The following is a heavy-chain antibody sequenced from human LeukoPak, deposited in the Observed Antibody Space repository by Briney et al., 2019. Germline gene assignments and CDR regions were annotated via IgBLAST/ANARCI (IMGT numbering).Heavy chain of an antibody. D-gene: IGHD3-22*01. CDR3: ASEDYDSSGYLDY. Sequence: GGSLRLSCAASGFTFSSNGMHWFRQAPGKGLEWVSSISSSSSYIYYADSVKGRFTISRDNAKNSLYLQMNSLRAEDTAVYYCASEDYDSSGYLDYWGQGTLVTVSS. CDR2: ISSSSSYI. J-gene: IGHJ4*02. V-gene: IGHV3-21*01. CDR1: GFTFSSNG.